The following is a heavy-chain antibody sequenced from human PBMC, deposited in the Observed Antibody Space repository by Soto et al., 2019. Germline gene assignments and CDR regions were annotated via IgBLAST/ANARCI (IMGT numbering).Heavy chain of an antibody. J-gene: IGHJ6*02. D-gene: IGHD7-27*01. Sequence: EVQLVESGGGLVKPGGSLRLSCTASGLIFSNYGMNWVRQAAGKRPEWVSSISSGGEYIDYADSVKGRLTISRDNAKNILYLQLTSLGVGDTAVYYCATDGASGAVRGGWGQGTTVHVSS. CDR2: ISSGGEYI. CDR3: ATDGASGAVRGG. CDR1: GLIFSNYG. V-gene: IGHV3-21*06.